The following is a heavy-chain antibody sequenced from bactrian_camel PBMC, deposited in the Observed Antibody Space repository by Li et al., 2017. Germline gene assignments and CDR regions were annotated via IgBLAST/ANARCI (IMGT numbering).Heavy chain of an antibody. CDR1: GFTYRTNC. Sequence: HVQLVESGGGSVPAGGSLRLSCEASGFTYRTNCMGWFRQAPGKEREGVAAIASDGSTSDADSVKGRFRTSYDKAKNVLYLQMNTLKPDDTAMYYCAARRSPWGDCELLASAFAYWGQGTQVTVS. V-gene: IGHV3S53*01. D-gene: IGHD5*01. CDR2: IASDGST. J-gene: IGHJ4*01. CDR3: AARRSPWGDCELLASAFAY.